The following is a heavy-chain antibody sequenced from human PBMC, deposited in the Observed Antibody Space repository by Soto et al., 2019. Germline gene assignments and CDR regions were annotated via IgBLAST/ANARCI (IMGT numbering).Heavy chain of an antibody. D-gene: IGHD6-19*01. CDR2: INPIFGTA. V-gene: IGHV1-69*05. J-gene: IGHJ5*02. Sequence: SVKVSCKASGGTFSSYAISWVRQAPGQGLEWMGGINPIFGTANYAQKFQGRVTITRDASTSTAYMELSRLRSDDTAVYYCARDGIAVAGYNWFDPWGQGTLVTSPQ. CDR1: GGTFSSYA. CDR3: ARDGIAVAGYNWFDP.